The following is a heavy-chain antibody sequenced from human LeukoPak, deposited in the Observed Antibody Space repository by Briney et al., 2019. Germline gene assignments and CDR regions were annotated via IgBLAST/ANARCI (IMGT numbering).Heavy chain of an antibody. Sequence: GGSLRLSCAASGFTFSDCYMSWIRQAPGKGLEWVSYISSSGSTIYYADSVKGRFTISRDNAKNSLYLQMNSLRAEDTAVYYCASPRGGGSWRPPDYWGQGTLVTVSS. CDR2: ISSSGSTI. D-gene: IGHD2-15*01. J-gene: IGHJ4*02. V-gene: IGHV3-11*01. CDR1: GFTFSDCY. CDR3: ASPRGGGSWRPPDY.